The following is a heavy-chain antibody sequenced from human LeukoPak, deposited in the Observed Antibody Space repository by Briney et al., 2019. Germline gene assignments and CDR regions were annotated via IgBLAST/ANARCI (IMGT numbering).Heavy chain of an antibody. CDR3: AKDSRAHPLRQNWLDP. V-gene: IGHV3-53*01. CDR2: INRSGVT. CDR1: GFTVHSNY. Sequence: GGSLRLSCAASGFTVHSNYMSWVRQAPGKGLEWVSGINRSGVTHYADSVKGRFTISRDNSKNTLYLQMNSLRAEDTGVYYCAKDSRAHPLRQNWLDPWGQGTLVTVSS. J-gene: IGHJ5*02. D-gene: IGHD2-21*01.